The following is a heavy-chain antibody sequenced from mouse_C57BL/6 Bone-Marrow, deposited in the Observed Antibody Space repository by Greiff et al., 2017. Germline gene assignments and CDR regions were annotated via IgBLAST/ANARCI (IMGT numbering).Heavy chain of an antibody. CDR3: ARRAYDYARFAY. Sequence: EVQRVESGGDLVKPGGSLKLSCAASGFTFSSYGMSWVRQTPDKRLEWVATISSGGSYTYYPDSVKGRFTISRDNAKNTLYLQMSSLKSEDTAMYYGARRAYDYARFAYCGRGTLATV. V-gene: IGHV5-6*01. D-gene: IGHD2-4*01. J-gene: IGHJ3*01. CDR2: ISSGGSYT. CDR1: GFTFSSYG.